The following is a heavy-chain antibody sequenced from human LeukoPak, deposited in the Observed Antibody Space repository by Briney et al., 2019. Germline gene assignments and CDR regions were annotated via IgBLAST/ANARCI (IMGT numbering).Heavy chain of an antibody. V-gene: IGHV3-74*01. D-gene: IGHD3-22*01. CDR1: GFTFSSYW. CDR3: ASNTGYYYDSSGYQEGENFDY. J-gene: IGHJ4*02. CDR2: INSDGSST. Sequence: GGSLRLSCAASGFTFSSYWMHWVRQAPGKGLVWVSRINSDGSSTSYADSVKGRFTISRDNAKNTLYLQMNSLRDEDTAVYYCASNTGYYYDSSGYQEGENFDYWGQGTLVTVSS.